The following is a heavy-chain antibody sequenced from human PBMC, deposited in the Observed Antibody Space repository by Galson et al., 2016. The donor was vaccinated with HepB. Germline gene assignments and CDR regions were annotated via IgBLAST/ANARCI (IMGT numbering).Heavy chain of an antibody. V-gene: IGHV4-39*01. J-gene: IGHJ5*02. CDR1: GVPITGSSYY. Sequence: SETLSLTCNVSGVPITGSSYYWGWIRQPPGKGLEWIGSIYYTGTTYYSPSLKSRVTMSVDTSKDQFSLNLSSVTAADSATYYCARHAYGRGTGWYRRYHWFDPWDQGLPVTVSS. D-gene: IGHD6-19*01. CDR3: ARHAYGRGTGWYRRYHWFDP. CDR2: IYYTGTT.